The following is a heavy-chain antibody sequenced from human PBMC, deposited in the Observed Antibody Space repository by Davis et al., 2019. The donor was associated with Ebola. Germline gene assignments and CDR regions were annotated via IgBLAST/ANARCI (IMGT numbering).Heavy chain of an antibody. V-gene: IGHV4-61*09. J-gene: IGHJ2*01. CDR2: IYTSGSA. D-gene: IGHD6-6*01. CDR1: GASISSGYFS. Sequence: SETLSLTCNVSGASISSGYFSWTWVRQPAGKGLEWIGHIYTSGSANYNPSLKSRVTISADTSKNQFSLKLRSVTAADTAVYFCARLSGLFSSSSGALYFDLWGRGTLVSVSS. CDR3: ARLSGLFSSSSGALYFDL.